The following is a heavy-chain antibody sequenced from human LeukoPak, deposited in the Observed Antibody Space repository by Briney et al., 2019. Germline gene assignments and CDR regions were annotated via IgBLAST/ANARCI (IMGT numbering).Heavy chain of an antibody. CDR2: IKHDGSEK. V-gene: IGHV3-7*04. J-gene: IGHJ4*02. CDR3: TRGSTGY. Sequence: PGGSLRLSCAASGFTFSSSAMSWVRQAPGKGLEWVANIKHDGSEKYYVDSVKGRFTVSRDNAKNSLYLRMNSLRVEDTAVYFCTRGSTGYWGQGTLVTVSS. D-gene: IGHD1-1*01. CDR1: GFTFSSSA.